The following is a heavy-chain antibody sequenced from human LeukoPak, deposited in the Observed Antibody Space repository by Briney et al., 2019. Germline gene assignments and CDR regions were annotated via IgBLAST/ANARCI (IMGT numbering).Heavy chain of an antibody. CDR3: TTIYYDFWSGYYSYFDY. J-gene: IGHJ4*02. Sequence: SGGSLRLSCAASGSTFSNTWMSWVRQAPGKGLEWVGRIKSKADGGTTDYAAPVKGRFTISRDDSENTLYLQMNSLKTDDTAVYFCTTIYYDFWSGYYSYFDYWGQGTLVTVSS. CDR2: IKSKADGGTT. CDR1: GSTFSNTW. D-gene: IGHD3-3*01. V-gene: IGHV3-15*01.